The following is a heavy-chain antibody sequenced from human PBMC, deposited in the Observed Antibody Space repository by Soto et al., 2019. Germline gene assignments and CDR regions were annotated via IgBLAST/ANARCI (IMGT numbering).Heavy chain of an antibody. CDR3: TTVAVTRPNYDDYGMDV. D-gene: IGHD4-4*01. V-gene: IGHV3-15*07. J-gene: IGHJ6*02. Sequence: EVQLVESGGGLVKPGGSLRLSCAASGFTFSNAWMNWVRQAPGKGLETVGRIQSKTDGGTTDYAAPVNGRCTISRDDSKNKLYLQMNSLKTEYTAVYYCTTVAVTRPNYDDYGMDVWGQGTTVTVSS. CDR1: GFTFSNAW. CDR2: IQSKTDGGTT.